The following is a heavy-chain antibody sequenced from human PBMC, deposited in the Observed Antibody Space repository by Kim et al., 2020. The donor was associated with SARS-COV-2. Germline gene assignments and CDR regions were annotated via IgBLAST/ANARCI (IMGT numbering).Heavy chain of an antibody. J-gene: IGHJ4*02. CDR2: ISGSGGST. CDR1: GFTFSSYA. V-gene: IGHV3-23*01. D-gene: IGHD3-10*01. CDR3: AKDRGVTMVRGVITYYFAY. Sequence: GGSLRLSCAASGFTFSSYAMSWVRQAPGKGLEWVSAISGSGGSTYYADSVKGRFTISRDNSKNTLYLQMNSLRAEDTAVYYCAKDRGVTMVRGVITYYFAYWGQGTLVTVSS.